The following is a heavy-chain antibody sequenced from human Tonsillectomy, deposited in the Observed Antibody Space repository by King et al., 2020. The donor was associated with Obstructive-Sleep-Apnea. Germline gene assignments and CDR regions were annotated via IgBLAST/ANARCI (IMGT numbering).Heavy chain of an antibody. V-gene: IGHV4-31*03. Sequence: VQLQESGPGLVKPSQTLSLTCTVSGGSISSGGYYWSWIRQHPGKGLEWIGNIYYSGSTYYNPSLKSRVTISVDTSKNQFSLRLSSVTAADTAVYYCARRSSGNNWFDPWGQGTLVTVSS. D-gene: IGHD3-22*01. J-gene: IGHJ5*02. CDR1: GGSISSGGYY. CDR3: ARRSSGNNWFDP. CDR2: IYYSGST.